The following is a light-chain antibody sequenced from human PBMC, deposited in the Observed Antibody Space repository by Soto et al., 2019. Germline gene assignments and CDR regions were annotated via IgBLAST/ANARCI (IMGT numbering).Light chain of an antibody. CDR3: QQSET. J-gene: IGKJ1*01. CDR2: DAS. V-gene: IGKV1-5*01. CDR1: QNIDNY. Sequence: SASVGDSVTITCQASQNIDNYLNWYQQKPGKAPKLLIYDASSLESGVPSRFSGSGSGTEFTLTISSLQPDDFATYYCQQSETFGQGTTGDIK.